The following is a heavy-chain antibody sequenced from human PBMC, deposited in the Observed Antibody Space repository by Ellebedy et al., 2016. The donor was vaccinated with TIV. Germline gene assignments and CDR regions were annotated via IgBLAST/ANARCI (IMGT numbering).Heavy chain of an antibody. CDR2: ISSGSSTI. CDR1: GFIFSTYS. J-gene: IGHJ4*02. CDR3: ARAGIYSYGYSFDY. V-gene: IGHV3-48*02. Sequence: GESLKISCAASGFIFSTYSMNWVRQAPGEGLEWVSYISSGSSTIYYADSVKGRFTISRDNAKNSLYLQMNSLRDEDTAVYYCARAGIYSYGYSFDYWGQGTLVTVSS. D-gene: IGHD5-18*01.